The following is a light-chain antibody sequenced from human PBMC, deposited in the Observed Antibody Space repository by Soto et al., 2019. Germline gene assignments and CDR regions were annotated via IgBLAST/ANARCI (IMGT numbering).Light chain of an antibody. J-gene: IGLJ2*01. Sequence: QAASVSGSPGQSITISCTGTSSDVGGYNYVSWYQQDPGKAPKLMIYDVNNRPSGVSNRFSGSKSGNTASLTISGLQAEDEAYYCSSYTSSSTLAVFGGGTKLTVL. V-gene: IGLV2-14*01. CDR1: SSDVGGYNY. CDR3: SSYTSSSTLAV. CDR2: DVN.